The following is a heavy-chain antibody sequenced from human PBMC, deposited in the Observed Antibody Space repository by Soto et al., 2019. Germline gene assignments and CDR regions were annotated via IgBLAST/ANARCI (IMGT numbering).Heavy chain of an antibody. V-gene: IGHV3-23*01. J-gene: IGHJ4*02. CDR2: ISTSGGRT. CDR3: AKGTTVTTRPRYFDY. Sequence: EVQLLESGGDLLQPGGSLRLSCAASGSTFSSFGMNWVRQAPGKGLEWVSTISTSGGRTYYADSVKGRFTISRDNSKSTLYLQMDSLRAEDTAVYFCAKGTTVTTRPRYFDYWGQGTVVTVST. CDR1: GSTFSSFG. D-gene: IGHD4-17*01.